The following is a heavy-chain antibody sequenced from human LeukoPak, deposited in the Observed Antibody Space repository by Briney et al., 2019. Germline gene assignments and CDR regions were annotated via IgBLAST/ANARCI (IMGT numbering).Heavy chain of an antibody. CDR1: GGSISSGDYY. CDR2: IYYSGST. CDR3: ARELRTPPLGFDY. V-gene: IGHV4-30-4*01. Sequence: PSQTLSLTCTVSGGSISSGDYYWSWIRQPPGKGLEWIGYIYYSGSTYYNPSLKSRVTISVDASKNQFSLKLSSVTAADTAVYYCARELRTPPLGFDYWGQGTLVTVSS. D-gene: IGHD2-8*01. J-gene: IGHJ4*02.